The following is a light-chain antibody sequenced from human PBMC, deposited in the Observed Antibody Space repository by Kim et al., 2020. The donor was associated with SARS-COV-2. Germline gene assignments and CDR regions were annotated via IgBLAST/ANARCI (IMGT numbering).Light chain of an antibody. Sequence: SVSPGERATLSCRARQRLGTNLAWYQHKPGQAPRLLIYGASTRATGIPARFSGAGSGTEFTLTISSLQSEDFAVYFCQQYNDWLSFGGGTKVDIK. V-gene: IGKV3-15*01. CDR1: QRLGTN. CDR3: QQYNDWLS. CDR2: GAS. J-gene: IGKJ4*01.